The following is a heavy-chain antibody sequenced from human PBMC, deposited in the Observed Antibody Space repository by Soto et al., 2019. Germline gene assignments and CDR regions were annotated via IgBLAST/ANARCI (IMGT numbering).Heavy chain of an antibody. CDR2: IGTAGDT. J-gene: IGHJ3*02. Sequence: GGSLRLSCAASGFTFSSYDMHWVRQATGKGLEWVSAIGTAGDTYYPGSVKGRFTISRENAKNSLYLQMNSLRAGDTAVYYCARVSGSSRENGAFDIWGQGTMVTVSS. CDR1: GFTFSSYD. CDR3: ARVSGSSRENGAFDI. V-gene: IGHV3-13*01. D-gene: IGHD6-13*01.